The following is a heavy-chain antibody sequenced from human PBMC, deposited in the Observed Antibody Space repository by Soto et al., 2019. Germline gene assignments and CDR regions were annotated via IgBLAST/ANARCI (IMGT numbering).Heavy chain of an antibody. D-gene: IGHD6-13*01. CDR1: GFTFSSYA. V-gene: IGHV3-23*01. Sequence: EVQLLESGGGLVQPGGSLRLSCAASGFTFSSYAMSWVRQAPGKGLEWVSAISGSGGSTYYADSVKGRFTISRDNSKNPLYLQMNSLRAEDTAVYYCAKDRFSSSRYYYYGMDVWGQGTTVTVSS. CDR2: ISGSGGST. J-gene: IGHJ6*02. CDR3: AKDRFSSSRYYYYGMDV.